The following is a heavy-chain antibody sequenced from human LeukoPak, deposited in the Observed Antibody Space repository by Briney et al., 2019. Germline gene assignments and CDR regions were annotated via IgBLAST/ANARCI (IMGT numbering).Heavy chain of an antibody. CDR1: GFTFSTYW. CDR2: ISSDVSNT. Sequence: PGGSLRLSCAASGFTFSTYWMHWVRQVPGKGLVWVSRISSDVSNTIYADSVKGRFTISRDNANNSLSLQMNSLRGDDAAVYYCARECDLPGAYYMDVWGKGTTVTVSS. CDR3: ARECDLPGAYYMDV. V-gene: IGHV3-74*01. D-gene: IGHD7-27*01. J-gene: IGHJ6*03.